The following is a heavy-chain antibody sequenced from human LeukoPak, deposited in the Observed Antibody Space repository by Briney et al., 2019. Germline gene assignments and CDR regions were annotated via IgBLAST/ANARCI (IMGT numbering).Heavy chain of an antibody. CDR3: AREGSMEYDSGGYTL. J-gene: IGHJ4*02. CDR2: INPNSGGT. CDR1: GYTFTGYY. V-gene: IGHV1-2*02. Sequence: ASVKVSCKASGYTFTGYYMHWVRQAPGQGLEWMGWINPNSGGTNYAQKFQGRVTMTRDTSISTAYMELSRLRSDDTAVYYCAREGSMEYDSGGYTLWGQGTLVTVSS. D-gene: IGHD3-22*01.